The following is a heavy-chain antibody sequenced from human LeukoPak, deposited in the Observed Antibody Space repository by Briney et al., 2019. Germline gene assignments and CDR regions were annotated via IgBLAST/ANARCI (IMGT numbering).Heavy chain of an antibody. J-gene: IGHJ4*02. CDR3: AKGSASGRPYYFDS. Sequence: GGSLRLSCAASGFSFSTYAMSWVRQAPGKGLEWVSGITGSGGSTHHADSVKGRFTISRDNSKNTLFLQMSSLRAEDSAIFYCAKGSASGRPYYFDSWGQGILVTVSS. CDR2: ITGSGGST. V-gene: IGHV3-23*01. CDR1: GFSFSTYA. D-gene: IGHD2-15*01.